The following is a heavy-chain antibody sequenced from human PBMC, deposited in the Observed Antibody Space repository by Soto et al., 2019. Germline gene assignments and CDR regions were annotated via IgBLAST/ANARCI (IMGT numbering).Heavy chain of an antibody. J-gene: IGHJ4*02. Sequence: GGSLRLSCAASGFAFNSYGMHWVRQAPGKGLEWLAFVSYDGNSKYYGDSVKGRFTSSRDNSKNTLYLHMNTLTTEDTAVYYCARDMYCINDVCPPHFDDWGQGTLVTVSS. D-gene: IGHD2-8*01. CDR2: VSYDGNSK. CDR1: GFAFNSYG. V-gene: IGHV3-30*03. CDR3: ARDMYCINDVCPPHFDD.